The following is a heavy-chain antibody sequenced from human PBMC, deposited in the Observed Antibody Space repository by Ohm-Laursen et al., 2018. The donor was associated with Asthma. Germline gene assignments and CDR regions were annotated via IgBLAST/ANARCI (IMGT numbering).Heavy chain of an antibody. Sequence: ASVKVSCKASGYTFTSYYMHWVRQAPGQGLEWMGIINPSGGSTSYAQKFQGRVTMTTDTSTSTAYMELRSLRSDDTAVYYCARVYCSSTSCYGHFDYWGQGTLVTVSS. CDR1: GYTFTSYY. V-gene: IGHV1-46*01. D-gene: IGHD2-2*01. CDR2: INPSGGST. CDR3: ARVYCSSTSCYGHFDY. J-gene: IGHJ4*02.